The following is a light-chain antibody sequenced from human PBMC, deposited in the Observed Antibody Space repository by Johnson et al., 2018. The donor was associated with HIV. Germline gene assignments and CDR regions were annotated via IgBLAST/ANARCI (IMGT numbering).Light chain of an antibody. CDR2: DNN. V-gene: IGLV1-51*01. CDR1: SSNIGNNY. CDR3: GTWDSSLYAYV. J-gene: IGLJ1*01. Sequence: QSVLTQPPSVSAAPGQKVTISCYGSSSNIGNNYVSWYQQLPGTAPKLLIYDNNKRPSGIPDRFSGSKSGTSATLGITGLQTGDEADYYCGTWDSSLYAYVFGTGTKVTVL.